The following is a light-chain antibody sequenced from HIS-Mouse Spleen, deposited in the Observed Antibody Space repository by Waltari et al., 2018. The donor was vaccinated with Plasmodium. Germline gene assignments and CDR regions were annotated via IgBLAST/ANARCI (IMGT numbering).Light chain of an antibody. CDR1: RSDVGSYNL. V-gene: IGLV2-23*01. Sequence: QSALTQPASGSGSPGQSITISCTGTRSDVGSYNLVSWYQQHPSKAPKLMIYEGSTRPSGVSNRFSGSKSGNTASLTISGLQAEDEADYYCCSYAGSRMVFGGGTKLTVL. J-gene: IGLJ2*01. CDR3: CSYAGSRMV. CDR2: EGS.